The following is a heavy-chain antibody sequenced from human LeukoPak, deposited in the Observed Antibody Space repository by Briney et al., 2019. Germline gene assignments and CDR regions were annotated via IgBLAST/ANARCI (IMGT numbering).Heavy chain of an antibody. J-gene: IGHJ4*02. Sequence: SETLSLTCTVPGGSISSYYWSWIRQPPGKGLEWIGYIYYSGSTNYNPSLKSRVTISVDTSKNQFSLKLSSVTAADTAAYYCARERYSSGWYDYWGQGTLVTVSS. CDR3: ARERYSSGWYDY. CDR2: IYYSGST. D-gene: IGHD6-19*01. CDR1: GGSISSYY. V-gene: IGHV4-59*01.